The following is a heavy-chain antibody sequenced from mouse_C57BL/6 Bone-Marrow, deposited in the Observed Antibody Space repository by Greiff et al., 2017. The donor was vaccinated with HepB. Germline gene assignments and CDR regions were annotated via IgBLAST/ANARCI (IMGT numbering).Heavy chain of an antibody. V-gene: IGHV1-26*01. Sequence: LVEPGASVKISCKASGYTFTDYYMNWVKQSHGKSLEWIGDINPNNGGTSYNQKFKGKATLTVDKSSSTAYMELRSLTSEDSAVYYCAPPGPWFAYWGQGTLVTVSA. J-gene: IGHJ3*01. CDR1: GYTFTDYY. D-gene: IGHD3-3*01. CDR2: INPNNGGT. CDR3: APPGPWFAY.